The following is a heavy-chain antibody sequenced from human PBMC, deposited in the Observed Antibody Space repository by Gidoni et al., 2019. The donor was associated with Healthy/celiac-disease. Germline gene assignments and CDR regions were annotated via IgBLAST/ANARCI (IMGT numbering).Heavy chain of an antibody. CDR1: GGPISSRSYY. J-gene: IGHJ4*02. V-gene: IGHV4-39*01. D-gene: IGHD2-15*01. CDR2: IYFSGST. CDR3: ARQPLYCSGGSCSLYYFDY. Sequence: QLQLQESGPGLVKPSETLSLTCTVSGGPISSRSYYWGWIRQPPGKGLEWIGSIYFSGSTYYNPSLKSRVTISVDTSKNQFSLKLSSVTAADTAVYYCARQPLYCSGGSCSLYYFDYWGQGTLVTVSS.